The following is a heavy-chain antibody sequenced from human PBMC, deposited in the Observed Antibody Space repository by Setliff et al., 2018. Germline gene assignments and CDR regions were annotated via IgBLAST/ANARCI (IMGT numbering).Heavy chain of an antibody. V-gene: IGHV4-59*01. D-gene: IGHD5-12*01. CDR1: GGFTSSFY. CDR3: AKGGSTQVFDY. CDR2: VDHSGST. J-gene: IGHJ4*02. Sequence: PSETLSLTCTISGGFTSSFYWSWIRQAPGKGLEWIGYVDHSGSTNFSPSLKSRGTISVDTSKNQFSLKLSSVTAADTAMYYCAKGGSTQVFDYWGQGTLVTVSS.